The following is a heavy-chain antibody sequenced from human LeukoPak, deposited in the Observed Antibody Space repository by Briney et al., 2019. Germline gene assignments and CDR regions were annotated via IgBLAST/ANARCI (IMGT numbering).Heavy chain of an antibody. V-gene: IGHV1-69*13. CDR2: IIPIFGTA. CDR3: ARDRRYCGGDSCAFDI. CDR1: GGTYSSYA. D-gene: IGHD2-21*01. Sequence: GASVKVCCKASGGTYSSYAISWVRQAPGLGLEWMGGIIPIFGTANYAQKFQGRVTITADESTSTAYMELSSLRSEDTAVYYCARDRRYCGGDSCAFDIWGQGTMVTVSS. J-gene: IGHJ3*02.